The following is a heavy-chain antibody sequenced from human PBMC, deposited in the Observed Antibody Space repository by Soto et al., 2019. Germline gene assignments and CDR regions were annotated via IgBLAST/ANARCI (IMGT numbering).Heavy chain of an antibody. D-gene: IGHD1-1*01. CDR1: GFTFSIYG. Sequence: QVQLVESGGGVVQPGRSLRLSCAASGFTFSIYGMHWVRQAPGKGLEWVAVISYDGSNKYYADSVKGRFTISRDNCKNTLYLQMNSLRAEDTAVYYCAKDERSYYYGMDVWGQGTTVTVSS. J-gene: IGHJ6*02. V-gene: IGHV3-30*18. CDR2: ISYDGSNK. CDR3: AKDERSYYYGMDV.